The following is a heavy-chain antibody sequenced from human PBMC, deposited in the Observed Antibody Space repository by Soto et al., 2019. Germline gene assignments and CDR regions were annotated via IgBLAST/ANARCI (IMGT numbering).Heavy chain of an antibody. J-gene: IGHJ4*02. V-gene: IGHV3-23*01. CDR3: AKADGQQWLIPHLDN. CDR1: GFNFKKFA. CDR2: ISCCGGSA. D-gene: IGHD6-19*01. Sequence: EVQLLESGGGVVQPGGSLRLSCVASGFNFKKFAMAWVRQAAGEGLEWVSGISCCGGSASYADYVKGRFSIARDDSKNTASLQVNSLRFEDTAQYYCAKADGQQWLIPHLDNWGQGTLVTVS.